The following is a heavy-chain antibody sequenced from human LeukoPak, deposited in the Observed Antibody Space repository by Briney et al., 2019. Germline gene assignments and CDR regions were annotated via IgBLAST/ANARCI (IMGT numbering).Heavy chain of an antibody. Sequence: PGGSLLLSCAASGFPFSDYYMSWTRRAPGKGLEWVSYISSSGSTIYYAASVKGRFTISRDNAKDSLYLQMNSLRAEDTAVYYCARGIIAAAGVYYYYGMDVWGQGTTVTVSS. J-gene: IGHJ6*02. CDR3: ARGIIAAAGVYYYYGMDV. D-gene: IGHD6-13*01. CDR2: ISSSGSTI. V-gene: IGHV3-11*01. CDR1: GFPFSDYY.